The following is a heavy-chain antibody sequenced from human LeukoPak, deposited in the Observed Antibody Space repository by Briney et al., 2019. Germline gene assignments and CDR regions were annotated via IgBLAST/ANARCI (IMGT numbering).Heavy chain of an antibody. Sequence: SVKVSCKASGGTFSSYAISWVRQAPGQGLEWMGRIIPIFGIANYAQKFQGRVTITADKSTSTAYMELSSLRSEDTAVYYCVREEGRITPFDPWGQGTLVTVSS. V-gene: IGHV1-69*04. CDR2: IIPIFGIA. CDR3: VREEGRITPFDP. D-gene: IGHD4-23*01. CDR1: GGTFSSYA. J-gene: IGHJ5*02.